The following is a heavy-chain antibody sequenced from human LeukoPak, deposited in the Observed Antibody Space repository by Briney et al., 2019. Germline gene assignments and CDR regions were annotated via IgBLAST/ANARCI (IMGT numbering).Heavy chain of an antibody. V-gene: IGHV4-4*07. J-gene: IGHJ5*02. CDR2: IYTSGTI. CDR3: ARDSGTTGEVKFDP. CDR1: GGSISSYY. Sequence: PSETLSLTCTVSGGSISSYYWSWIRQPAGTALEWTGRIYTSGTITYNPSLKSRVTMSVDTSKNQFSLELSSVTAADTAVYYCARDSGTTGEVKFDPWGQGTLVTVSS. D-gene: IGHD3-10*01.